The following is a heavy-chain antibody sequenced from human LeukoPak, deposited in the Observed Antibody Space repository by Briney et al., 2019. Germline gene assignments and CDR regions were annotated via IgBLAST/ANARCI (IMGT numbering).Heavy chain of an antibody. CDR3: TTGDYGLDY. CDR2: ISVRGVNT. J-gene: IGHJ4*02. Sequence: GGSLRLSCAASGLTFSSYAMSWVRQAPGKGLEWVSAISVRGVNTYYAAPVKGRFTISRDDSKNTLYLQMNSLKTEDTAVYYCTTGDYGLDYWGQGTLVTVSS. D-gene: IGHD4-17*01. CDR1: GLTFSSYA. V-gene: IGHV3-23*01.